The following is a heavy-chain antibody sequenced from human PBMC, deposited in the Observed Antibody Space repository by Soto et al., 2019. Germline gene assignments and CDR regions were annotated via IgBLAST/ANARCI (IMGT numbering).Heavy chain of an antibody. Sequence: ASVKVSCKASGYTFTSDDFNWVRQATGQGREWMGWMNPNNGNTGYAQKFQGRVTMTRDTSISTAYMELSSLTSDDTAVYYCAKGPRIWGFDYWGQGTLVTVAS. V-gene: IGHV1-8*01. CDR3: AKGPRIWGFDY. CDR1: GYTFTSDD. CDR2: MNPNNGNT. D-gene: IGHD7-27*01. J-gene: IGHJ4*02.